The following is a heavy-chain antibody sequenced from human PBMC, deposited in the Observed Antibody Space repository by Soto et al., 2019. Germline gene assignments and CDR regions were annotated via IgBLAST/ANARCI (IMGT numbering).Heavy chain of an antibody. Sequence: RASVKVSCKVSGYTLTELSMHWVRQAPGKGLEWMGGFDPEDGETIYAQKFQGRVTMTEDTSTDTAYMELSSLRSEDTAVYYCATVNRYNWKPFDYWGQGTLVTVSS. CDR3: ATVNRYNWKPFDY. V-gene: IGHV1-24*01. D-gene: IGHD1-20*01. J-gene: IGHJ4*02. CDR1: GYTLTELS. CDR2: FDPEDGET.